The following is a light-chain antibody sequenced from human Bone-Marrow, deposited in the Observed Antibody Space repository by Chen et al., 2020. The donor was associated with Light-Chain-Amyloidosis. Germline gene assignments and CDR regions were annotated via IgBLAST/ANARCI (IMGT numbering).Light chain of an antibody. J-gene: IGLJ3*02. Sequence: SYVLTQPSSVLVAPGQTAPIAGGGNNIGSTSVHWYQQTPGQAPLLVVYDDSDRPSGIPERLSGSNSGNTATLTISRVEAGDEADYYCQVWDRSSDRPVFGGGTKLTVL. CDR1: NIGSTS. CDR2: DDS. V-gene: IGLV3-21*02. CDR3: QVWDRSSDRPV.